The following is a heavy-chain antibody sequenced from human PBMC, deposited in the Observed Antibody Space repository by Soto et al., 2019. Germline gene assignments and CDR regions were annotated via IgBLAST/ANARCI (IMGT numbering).Heavy chain of an antibody. Sequence: EVQLVESGGGLVQPGGSLRLSCAASGFTFSSYWMHWVRQAPGKGLVWVSGISSDGSITSYADSVKGRFTISRDNTKNQMYQNSNCLDAETTAEYYSAGREGAAVHTPRVDVWGQGTTVTVSS. J-gene: IGHJ6*02. CDR3: AGREGAAVHTPRVDV. CDR2: ISSDGSIT. V-gene: IGHV3-74*02. CDR1: GFTFSSYW.